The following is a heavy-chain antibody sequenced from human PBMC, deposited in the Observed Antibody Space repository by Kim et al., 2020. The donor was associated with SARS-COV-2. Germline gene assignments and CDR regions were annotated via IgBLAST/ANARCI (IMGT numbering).Heavy chain of an antibody. D-gene: IGHD5-12*01. J-gene: IGHJ4*02. CDR3: ASSVDIVATIPTY. V-gene: IGHV4-34*01. Sequence: YNPSLQSRVTISVDTSKNQFSLKLSSVTAADTAVYYCASSVDIVATIPTYWGQGTLVTVSS.